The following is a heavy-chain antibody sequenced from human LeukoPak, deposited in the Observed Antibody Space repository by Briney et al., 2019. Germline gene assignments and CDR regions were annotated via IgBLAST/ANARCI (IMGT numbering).Heavy chain of an antibody. CDR3: ANPLGADDDY. V-gene: IGHV3-23*01. CDR1: GFTFSSNA. Sequence: PGGSLRLSCAAPGFTFSSNAMSWVRQAPGKGLEWVSAISGSGGSTYYADSVKGRFTISRDNSKNTLYLQMNSLRAEDTAVYYCANPLGADDDYWGQGTLVTVSS. D-gene: IGHD1-1*01. CDR2: ISGSGGST. J-gene: IGHJ4*02.